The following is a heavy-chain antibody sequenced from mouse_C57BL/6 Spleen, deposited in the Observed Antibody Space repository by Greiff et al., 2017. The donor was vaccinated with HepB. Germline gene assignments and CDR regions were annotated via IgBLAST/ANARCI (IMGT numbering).Heavy chain of an antibody. CDR3: TRPHGPRAMDY. CDR2: IDPETGGT. CDR1: GYTFTDYE. V-gene: IGHV1-15*01. Sequence: QVQLQQSGAELVRPGASVTLSCKASGYTFTDYEMHWVKQTPVHGLEWIGAIDPETGGTAYNQKFKGKAILTADKSSSTAYMELRSLTSEDSAVYYGTRPHGPRAMDYWGQGTSVTVSS. J-gene: IGHJ4*01.